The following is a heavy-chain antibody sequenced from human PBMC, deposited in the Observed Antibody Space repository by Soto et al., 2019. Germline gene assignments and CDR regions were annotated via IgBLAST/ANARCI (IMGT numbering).Heavy chain of an antibody. J-gene: IGHJ6*02. Sequence: SETLSLTGTVSGGSISSSSYYWGWIRQPPGKGLEWIGSIYYSGSTYYNPSLKSRITISVDTSKNQFSLKLSSVTAADTAVYYCARLKSVRGVLQYYYGMDVWGQGTTVTVSS. CDR3: ARLKSVRGVLQYYYGMDV. D-gene: IGHD3-10*02. V-gene: IGHV4-39*01. CDR2: IYYSGST. CDR1: GGSISSSSYY.